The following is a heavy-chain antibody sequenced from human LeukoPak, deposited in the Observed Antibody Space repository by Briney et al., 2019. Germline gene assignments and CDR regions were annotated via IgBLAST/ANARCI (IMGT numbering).Heavy chain of an antibody. CDR2: IYYSGST. J-gene: IGHJ4*02. V-gene: IGHV4-59*01. CDR1: GGSISSYY. D-gene: IGHD6-19*01. Sequence: PSETLSLTCTVSGGSISSYYWSRIRQPPGKGLEWIGYIYYSGSTKYNPSLKSRVTISVDTSKNQFSLKLSSVTAADTAVYYCAREGYRSGWENYFDYWGQGTLVTVSS. CDR3: AREGYRSGWENYFDY.